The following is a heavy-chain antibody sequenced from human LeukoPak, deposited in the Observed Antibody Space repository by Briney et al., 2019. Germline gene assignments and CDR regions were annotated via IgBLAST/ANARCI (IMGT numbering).Heavy chain of an antibody. CDR3: AREFYDSSGWGEGAFDI. CDR1: GFTFSSYG. V-gene: IGHV3-30*02. CDR2: IRYDGSNI. Sequence: GGSLRLSCAASGFTFSSYGMHWVRQAPGKGLEWVAFIRYDGSNIYYADFVKGRFTISRDNSKNTLSLQMNSLRAEDTAVYYCAREFYDSSGWGEGAFDIWGQGTMVTVSS. D-gene: IGHD3-22*01. J-gene: IGHJ3*02.